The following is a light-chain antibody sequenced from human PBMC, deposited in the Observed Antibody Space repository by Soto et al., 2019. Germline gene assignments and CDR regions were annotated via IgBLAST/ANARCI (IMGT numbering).Light chain of an antibody. J-gene: IGKJ2*01. CDR3: QQYNNWPMYS. Sequence: EIVMTQSPATLSVPPGERATLSCRASQSISKNLAWYQQKPGQAPSLLIYAASTRATGIPARFSGSGSGTEFTLTISSLQSEDFAVYYCQQYNNWPMYSFGQGTKLEIK. V-gene: IGKV3-15*01. CDR1: QSISKN. CDR2: AAS.